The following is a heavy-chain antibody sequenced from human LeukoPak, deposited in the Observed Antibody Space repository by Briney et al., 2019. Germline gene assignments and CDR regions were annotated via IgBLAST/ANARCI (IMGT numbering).Heavy chain of an antibody. Sequence: PSETLSLTCTVSGYSISSGYYWGWIRQPPGKGLEWIGSIYHSGSTYYNPSLKSRVTISVDTSKNQFSLKLSSVTAADTAVYYCARDQAVAGTTDAFDIWGQGAMITVSS. CDR3: ARDQAVAGTTDAFDI. CDR1: GYSISSGYY. J-gene: IGHJ3*02. D-gene: IGHD6-19*01. V-gene: IGHV4-38-2*02. CDR2: IYHSGST.